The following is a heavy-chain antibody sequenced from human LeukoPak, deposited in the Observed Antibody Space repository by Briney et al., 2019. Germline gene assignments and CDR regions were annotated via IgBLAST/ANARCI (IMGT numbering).Heavy chain of an antibody. CDR1: GFSFSSYG. D-gene: IGHD1-26*01. V-gene: IGHV3-30*03. J-gene: IGHJ4*02. Sequence: GGSLRLSCAASGFSFSSYGIHWVRQAPGKGLEWVAVISYDESYKYYADSVKGRFTISRDNSKNTLYLQMNSLRAEDTAVYYCASPGMSGSYYCWGQGTLVTVSS. CDR3: ASPGMSGSYYC. CDR2: ISYDESYK.